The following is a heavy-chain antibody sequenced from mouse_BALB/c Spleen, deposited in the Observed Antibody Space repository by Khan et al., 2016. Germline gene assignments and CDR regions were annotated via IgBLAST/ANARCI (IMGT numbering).Heavy chain of an antibody. CDR1: GFTFSSFG. CDR3: ARSGYGWYFDV. D-gene: IGHD3-1*01. Sequence: EVELVESGGGLVQPGGSRKLSCAASGFTFSSFGMHWVRQAPEKGLEWVAYISSGSSTIYYADTVKGRFTISRDNPKNTLFLQMTSRRAEDTAMYYCARSGYGWYFDVWGAGTTVTVSS. CDR2: ISSGSSTI. J-gene: IGHJ1*01. V-gene: IGHV5-17*02.